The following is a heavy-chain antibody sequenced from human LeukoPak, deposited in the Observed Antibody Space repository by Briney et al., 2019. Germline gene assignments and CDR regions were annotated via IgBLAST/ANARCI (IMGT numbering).Heavy chain of an antibody. V-gene: IGHV4-34*01. Sequence: PSETLSLTCAVYGGSFSGYYWSWIRQPPGKGLEWIGEINHSGSTNYNPSLKSRVTISVDTSKNQFSLKLSSVTAADTAVYYCARDAAAAGAGRGLDYGGQGPLVTVS. CDR2: INHSGST. CDR3: ARDAAAAGAGRGLDY. D-gene: IGHD6-13*01. CDR1: GGSFSGYY. J-gene: IGHJ4*02.